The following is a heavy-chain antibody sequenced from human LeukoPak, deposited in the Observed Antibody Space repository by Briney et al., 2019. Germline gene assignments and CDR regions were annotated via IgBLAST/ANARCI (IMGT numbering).Heavy chain of an antibody. CDR2: ISYGGSNK. CDR1: GFTFSSYA. Sequence: GGSLRLSCAASGFTFSSYAMHWVRQAPGKGLEWVAVISYGGSNKYYADSVKGRFTISRDNAKNSLYLQMNSLRAEDTAVYYCARDLDDILTGYTYYYGMDVWGQGTTVTVSS. CDR3: ARDLDDILTGYTYYYGMDV. D-gene: IGHD3-9*01. V-gene: IGHV3-30-3*01. J-gene: IGHJ6*02.